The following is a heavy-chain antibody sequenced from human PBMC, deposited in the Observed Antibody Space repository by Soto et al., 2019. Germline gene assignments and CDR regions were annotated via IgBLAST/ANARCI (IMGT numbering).Heavy chain of an antibody. CDR1: GDSISNYF. Sequence: SLTCTVVGDSISNYFGSWIRQPPGKGLEWIGYMYYSGTTYYNPSLKSRVTISVDTSKSQFSLNLSSVTAADTAVYYCARVTPPPVLAPLFDPWGPGTLVTVSS. CDR3: ARVTPPPVLAPLFDP. CDR2: MYYSGTT. J-gene: IGHJ5*02. V-gene: IGHV4-59*01.